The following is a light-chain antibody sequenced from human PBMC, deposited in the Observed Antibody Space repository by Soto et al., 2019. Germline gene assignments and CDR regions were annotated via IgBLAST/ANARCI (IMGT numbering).Light chain of an antibody. CDR2: EVN. V-gene: IGLV2-14*01. Sequence: QSALTQPASLSGSPGQSITISCTGTSSDIGAYYYVSWFQQHPGKAPKLMISEVNNRPSGVSNRFSGSKSGNTAYLTISGLQVEDEAEYFSFSFTTTSTHVFGTGTKVTVL. J-gene: IGLJ1*01. CDR3: FSFTTTSTHV. CDR1: SSDIGAYYY.